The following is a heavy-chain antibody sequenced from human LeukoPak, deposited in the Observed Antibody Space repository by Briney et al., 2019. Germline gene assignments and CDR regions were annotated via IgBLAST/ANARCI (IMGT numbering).Heavy chain of an antibody. CDR1: GGSISSTTSY. Sequence: PSETLSLPSTVSGGSISSTTSYWGWIRQPPGKGLEWIGSVYYGGATYYNPSLKSRITISVDTSRNQFSLKLSSVTAADTAMYYCARRFGEAPYAFDLWGQGPLVTVSS. CDR3: ARRFGEAPYAFDL. CDR2: VYYGGAT. J-gene: IGHJ3*01. D-gene: IGHD3-10*01. V-gene: IGHV4-39*01.